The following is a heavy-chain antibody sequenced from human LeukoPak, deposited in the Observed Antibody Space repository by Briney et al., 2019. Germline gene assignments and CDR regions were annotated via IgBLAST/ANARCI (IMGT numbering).Heavy chain of an antibody. CDR2: TYYRSKWYN. Sequence: SQTLSLTCAVSGDSVSSNSVAWNWIRQSPSRGLEWLGRTYYRSKWYNDYAVSVKSRITINPDTSKNQFSLQLNSVTPEDTAVYYCAREREHAFNIWGQGTMVTVSS. D-gene: IGHD5-24*01. CDR3: AREREHAFNI. CDR1: GDSVSSNSVA. V-gene: IGHV6-1*01. J-gene: IGHJ3*02.